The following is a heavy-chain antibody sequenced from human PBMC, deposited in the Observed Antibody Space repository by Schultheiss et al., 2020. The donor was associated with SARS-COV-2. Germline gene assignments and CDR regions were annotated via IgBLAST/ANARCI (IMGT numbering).Heavy chain of an antibody. V-gene: IGHV1-2*04. J-gene: IGHJ4*02. CDR2: INPNSGGT. Sequence: ASVKVSCKASGGTFSSYAISWVRQAPGQGLEWMGGINPNSGGTNYAQKFQGWVTMTRDTSISTAYMELSRLRSDDTAVYYCARHYDILTGPGGFDYWGQGTLVTVSS. CDR1: GGTFSSYA. D-gene: IGHD3-9*01. CDR3: ARHYDILTGPGGFDY.